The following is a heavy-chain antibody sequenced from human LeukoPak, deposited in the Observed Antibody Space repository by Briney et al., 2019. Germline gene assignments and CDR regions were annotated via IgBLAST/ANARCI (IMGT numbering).Heavy chain of an antibody. J-gene: IGHJ4*02. CDR3: ARGRGYQLY. CDR1: GGSFSGYY. Sequence: PSETLSLTCAVYGGSFSGYYWSWIRQPPGKGLEWIGEINHSGSTNYNPSLKSRVTVSVDTSKNQFSLKLSSVTAADTAVYYCARGRGYQLYWGQGTLVTVSS. CDR2: INHSGST. D-gene: IGHD2-2*01. V-gene: IGHV4-34*01.